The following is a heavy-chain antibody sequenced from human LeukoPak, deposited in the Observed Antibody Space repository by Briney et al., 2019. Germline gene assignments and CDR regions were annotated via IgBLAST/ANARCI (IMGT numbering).Heavy chain of an antibody. V-gene: IGHV4-59*08. CDR1: GYSLTSHF. Sequence: PSETLSLTCNVSGYSLTSHFWSWIRQTPGKGLEWIGYVIHSGTNNYSPSLTSRVTISLDTSKKQFYLRLTSVTAADTAVYYCATRIATVTDAFDIWGRGTMVSVSS. D-gene: IGHD2-21*01. CDR2: VIHSGTN. CDR3: ATRIATVTDAFDI. J-gene: IGHJ3*02.